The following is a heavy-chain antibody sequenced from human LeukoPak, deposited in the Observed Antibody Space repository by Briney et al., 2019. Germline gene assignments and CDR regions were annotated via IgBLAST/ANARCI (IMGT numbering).Heavy chain of an antibody. CDR3: ARHGNYYGSGSYN. CDR1: GSSINSGYN. J-gene: IGHJ4*02. V-gene: IGHV4-38-2*02. Sequence: SETLSLTCTVSGSSINSGYNWGWIRQPPGKGLEWIGNIYRSGSTNYNPSLKSRVTISVDRSKNQFSLKLSSVTAADTAVYYCARHGNYYGSGSYNWGQGTLVTVSS. CDR2: IYRSGST. D-gene: IGHD3-10*01.